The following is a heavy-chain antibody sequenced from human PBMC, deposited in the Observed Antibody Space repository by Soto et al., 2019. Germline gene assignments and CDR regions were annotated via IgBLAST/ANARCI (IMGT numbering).Heavy chain of an antibody. V-gene: IGHV4-31*03. J-gene: IGHJ4*02. Sequence: QVQLQESGPGLVKPSQTLSLTCTVSVGSISSGGYYWRWIRQHPGKGLEWIGYIFYSGSTFSNPSLKGRIVISVDTSKEHFSLKLSSVTAADTAVYYCSRAPGDYFYYWGPGTLVTDAS. CDR2: IFYSGST. CDR1: VGSISSGGYY. CDR3: SRAPGDYFYY.